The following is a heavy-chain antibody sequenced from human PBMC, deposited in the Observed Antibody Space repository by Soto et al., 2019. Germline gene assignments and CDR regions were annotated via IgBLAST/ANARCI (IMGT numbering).Heavy chain of an antibody. CDR2: IGPDGSSA. J-gene: IGHJ6*02. CDR3: ASEHSGYELGEDYDHGVDV. Sequence: EVQLVESGGGLVQPGGSLRLSCAASGYSLSTYWMHWVRQIPGQGLTWVSRIGPDGSSATYADSVKGRFTISRDNANNAVYVQMNRLRAEDTGAYYCASEHSGYELGEDYDHGVDVWGQGTTVTVSS. CDR1: GYSLSTYW. D-gene: IGHD5-12*01. V-gene: IGHV3-74*03.